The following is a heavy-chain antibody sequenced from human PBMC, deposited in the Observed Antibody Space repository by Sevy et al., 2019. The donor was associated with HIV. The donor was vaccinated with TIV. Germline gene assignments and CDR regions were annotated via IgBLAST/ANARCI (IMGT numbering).Heavy chain of an antibody. J-gene: IGHJ4*02. CDR1: GYTFTSYD. CDR2: MNPNSGNT. V-gene: IGHV1-8*01. CDR3: ARGITMVRGVPGY. D-gene: IGHD3-10*01. Sequence: ASVKASCKASGYTFTSYDINWVRQATGQGLEWMGWMNPNSGNTGYAQKFQGRVTMTRNTSISTAYMELSSLRSEDTAVYYCARGITMVRGVPGYWGQGTLVTVSS.